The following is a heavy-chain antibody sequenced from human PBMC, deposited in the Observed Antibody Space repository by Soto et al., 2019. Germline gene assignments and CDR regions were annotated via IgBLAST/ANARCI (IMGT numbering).Heavy chain of an antibody. D-gene: IGHD5-12*01. Sequence: SVKVSFKASRGTFRSYAIIWVRQAPGQGLEWMGGIIPIFGTANYAQKFQGRVTITAAESTSTAYMELSSLRSEDTAVYYCARSPRREMATILDYWGQGTLVTVSS. CDR2: IIPIFGTA. CDR3: ARSPRREMATILDY. J-gene: IGHJ4*02. CDR1: RGTFRSYA. V-gene: IGHV1-69*13.